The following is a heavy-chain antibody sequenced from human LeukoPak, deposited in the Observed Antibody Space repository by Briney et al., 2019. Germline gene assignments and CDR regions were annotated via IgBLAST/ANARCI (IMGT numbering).Heavy chain of an antibody. CDR2: ISRSGGDT. V-gene: IGHV3-23*01. Sequence: GGSLRLSCAAPGFTFSSDAMTWVRQAPGKGLEWVSAISRSGGDTEYADSVKGRFTISRDNSKNTLYLQMNSLRAEDTAVYYCAKCSITCYANAFYIWGQGTMVTVSS. CDR1: GFTFSSDA. D-gene: IGHD2-2*01. J-gene: IGHJ3*02. CDR3: AKCSITCYANAFYI.